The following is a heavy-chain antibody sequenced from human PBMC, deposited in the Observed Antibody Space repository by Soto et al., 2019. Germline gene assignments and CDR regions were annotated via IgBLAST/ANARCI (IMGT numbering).Heavy chain of an antibody. CDR3: ARDPKYNWNLGYFDY. CDR1: GGSISSSNW. J-gene: IGHJ4*02. D-gene: IGHD1-20*01. Sequence: PSETLSLTCAVSGGSISSSNWWSWVRQPPGKGLEWIGEIYHSGSTNYNPSLKSRVTISVDKSKNQFSLKLSSVTAADTAVYYCARDPKYNWNLGYFDYWGQGTLVTVS. V-gene: IGHV4-4*02. CDR2: IYHSGST.